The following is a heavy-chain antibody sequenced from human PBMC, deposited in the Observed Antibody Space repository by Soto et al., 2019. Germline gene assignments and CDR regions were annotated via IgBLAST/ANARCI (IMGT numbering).Heavy chain of an antibody. CDR3: ARNLMDYDILTGYNMAYYFDY. Sequence: GASVKVSCKASGYTFTSYAMHWVRQAPGQRLEWMGWINAGNGNTKYSQKFQGRVTITRDTSASTAYMELSSLGSEDTAVYYCARNLMDYDILTGYNMAYYFDYWGQGTLVTVSS. D-gene: IGHD3-9*01. CDR2: INAGNGNT. CDR1: GYTFTSYA. V-gene: IGHV1-3*01. J-gene: IGHJ4*02.